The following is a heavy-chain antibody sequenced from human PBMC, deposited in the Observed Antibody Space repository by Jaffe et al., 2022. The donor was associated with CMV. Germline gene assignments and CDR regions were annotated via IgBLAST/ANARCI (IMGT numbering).Heavy chain of an antibody. V-gene: IGHV1-69*09. CDR3: ARVVGYDSSGYYYSFDY. CDR1: GGTFSSYA. J-gene: IGHJ4*02. Sequence: QVQLVQSGAEVKKPGSSVKVSCKASGGTFSSYAISWVRQAPGQGLEWMGRIIPILGIANYAQKFQGRVTITADKSTSTAYMELSSLRSEDTAVYYCARVVGYDSSGYYYSFDYWGQGTLVTVSS. CDR2: IIPILGIA. D-gene: IGHD3-22*01.